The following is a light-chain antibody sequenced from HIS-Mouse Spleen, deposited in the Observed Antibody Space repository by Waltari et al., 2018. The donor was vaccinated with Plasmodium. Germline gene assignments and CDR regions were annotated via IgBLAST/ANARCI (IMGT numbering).Light chain of an antibody. CDR3: YSTDSSGNHRV. CDR1: ASRKKS. J-gene: IGLJ2*01. Sequence: SYVLTQPPSVSVSPGHTARITCAGDASRKKSAYWYQQKSGQAPVLVIYEDSKRPPGIPERFSGSSSGTMATLTISGAQVEDEADYYCYSTDSSGNHRVFGGGTKLTVL. CDR2: EDS. V-gene: IGLV3-10*01.